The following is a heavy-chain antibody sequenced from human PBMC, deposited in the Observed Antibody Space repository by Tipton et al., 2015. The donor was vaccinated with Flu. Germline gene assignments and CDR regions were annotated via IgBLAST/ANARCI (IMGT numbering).Heavy chain of an antibody. Sequence: TLSLTCTVSGGSISSYYWSWIRQPAGKGLEWIGRIYTSGSTNYNPSLKSRVTMSVDTSKNQFSLKLSSVTAADTAVYYCARDAITIFGVAQVYYYGMDVWGQGTTVTVSS. V-gene: IGHV4-4*07. D-gene: IGHD3-3*01. CDR3: ARDAITIFGVAQVYYYGMDV. CDR1: GGSISSYY. CDR2: IYTSGST. J-gene: IGHJ6*02.